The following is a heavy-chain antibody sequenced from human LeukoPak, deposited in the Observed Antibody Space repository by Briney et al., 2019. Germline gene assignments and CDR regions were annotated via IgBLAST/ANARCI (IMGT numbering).Heavy chain of an antibody. CDR3: ARSGISPLFGVVVVPAADVFDY. CDR1: GDSVSSNSAA. V-gene: IGHV6-1*01. D-gene: IGHD2-2*01. CDR2: TYYRSKWYN. Sequence: SQTLSLTCAISGDSVSSNSAAWNWIRQSPSRGLEWLGRTYYRSKWYNDYAVSVKSRITINPDTSKNQFSLQLNSVIPEDTAVYYCARSGISPLFGVVVVPAADVFDYWGQGTLVTVSS. J-gene: IGHJ4*02.